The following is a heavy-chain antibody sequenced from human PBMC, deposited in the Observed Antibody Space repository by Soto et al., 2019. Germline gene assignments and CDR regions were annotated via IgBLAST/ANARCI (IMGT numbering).Heavy chain of an antibody. J-gene: IGHJ4*02. CDR3: VRVTGAERH. Sequence: EVQLVESGGGLTQPGGSLRLSCVVSGFIVSRSHMMWVRQAPGKGLEGVSVIYNHGQINYVDPVKGRFTIARDNSKNTIYLLMNSLKLEDTAVYYCVRVTGAERHWGQGALVTVSS. D-gene: IGHD7-27*01. CDR2: IYNHGQI. CDR1: GFIVSRSH. V-gene: IGHV3-53*01.